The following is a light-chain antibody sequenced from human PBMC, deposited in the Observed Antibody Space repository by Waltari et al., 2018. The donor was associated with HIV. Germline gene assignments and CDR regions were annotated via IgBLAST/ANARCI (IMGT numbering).Light chain of an antibody. Sequence: QSVLTQPPSVSGAPGQRVTISCTGSSSNIGARYDVHRYQQLPGTAPKLLIYGNSNRPSGVPDRFSGSKSGTSASLAITGLQAEDEADYYCQSYDSSLSGYVFGTGTKVTVL. V-gene: IGLV1-40*01. CDR1: SSNIGARYD. CDR3: QSYDSSLSGYV. J-gene: IGLJ1*01. CDR2: GNS.